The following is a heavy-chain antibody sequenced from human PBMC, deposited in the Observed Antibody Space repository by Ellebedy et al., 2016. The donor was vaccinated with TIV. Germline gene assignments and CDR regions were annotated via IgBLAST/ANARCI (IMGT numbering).Heavy chain of an antibody. CDR1: GGSISSYY. D-gene: IGHD2-8*01. V-gene: IGHV4-59*08. Sequence: SETLSLXCTVSGGSISSYYWSWIRQPPGKGLEWIGYIYYSGSTNYNPSLKSRVTISVDTSKNQFSLKLSSVTAADTAVYYCARHDSVGYCTNGACSDFGYWGQGTLVTVSS. J-gene: IGHJ4*02. CDR2: IYYSGST. CDR3: ARHDSVGYCTNGACSDFGY.